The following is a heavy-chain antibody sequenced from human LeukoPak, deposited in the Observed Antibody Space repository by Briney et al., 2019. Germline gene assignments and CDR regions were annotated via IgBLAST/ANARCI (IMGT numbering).Heavy chain of an antibody. CDR3: ARRLDYYDSSGYYLPTDSDFDY. J-gene: IGHJ4*02. Sequence: GESLKISCKGSGYSFTSYWIGWVRQMPGKGLEWMGIIYPGDSDTRYSPSFQGQVTISDDKSISTAYLQWSSLKASDTAMYYCARRLDYYDSSGYYLPTDSDFDYWGQGTLVTVSS. D-gene: IGHD3-22*01. V-gene: IGHV5-51*01. CDR1: GYSFTSYW. CDR2: IYPGDSDT.